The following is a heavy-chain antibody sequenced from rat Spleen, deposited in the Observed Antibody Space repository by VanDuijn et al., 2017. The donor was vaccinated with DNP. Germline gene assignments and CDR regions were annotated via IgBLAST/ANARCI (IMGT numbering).Heavy chain of an antibody. CDR3: ARGRLYPHYAMDA. Sequence: EVKLVESGGGLVQPGRSLKLSCTASGFNFNDYWMGWVRQAPGKGLEWIAEINKDSSTIKYTPSLKDKFTISRDNAQNTLYLQMSKLGSEDTAIYYCARGRLYPHYAMDAWGQGTSVTVSS. V-gene: IGHV4-2*01. CDR1: GFNFNDYW. J-gene: IGHJ4*01. D-gene: IGHD1-2*01. CDR2: INKDSSTI.